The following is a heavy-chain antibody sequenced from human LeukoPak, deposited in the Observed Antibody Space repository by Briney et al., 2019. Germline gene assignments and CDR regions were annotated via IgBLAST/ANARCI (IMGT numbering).Heavy chain of an antibody. J-gene: IGHJ4*02. CDR1: GGSLSGYY. V-gene: IGHV4-34*01. CDR3: ANSGLLRDPFNY. CDR2: INHSGRT. Sequence: ASETLSLTCSVYGGSLSGYYWSWIRQPPGKGLEWIGEINHSGRTNYNPSLKSRVTISADTSKNQFSLKLDSVTAADTAVYYCANSGLLRDPFNYWGQGTLVTVSS. D-gene: IGHD2/OR15-2a*01.